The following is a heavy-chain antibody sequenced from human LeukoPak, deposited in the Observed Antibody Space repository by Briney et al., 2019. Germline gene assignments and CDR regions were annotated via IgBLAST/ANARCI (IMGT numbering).Heavy chain of an antibody. Sequence: SGTLSLTCAVYVGSFSGYYWAWIRQPPGKGLEWMGGITISGSTNYKPSLKSRVTISVDTSKIPFSLKLSAVTAADAAVYSCAANCSSTSCYGVSLGSWGQGTLVTVSS. D-gene: IGHD2-2*01. CDR3: AANCSSTSCYGVSLGS. V-gene: IGHV4-34*01. CDR1: VGSFSGYY. CDR2: ITISGST. J-gene: IGHJ5*01.